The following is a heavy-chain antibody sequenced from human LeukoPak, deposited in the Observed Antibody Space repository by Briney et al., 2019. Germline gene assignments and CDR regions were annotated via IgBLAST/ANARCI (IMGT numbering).Heavy chain of an antibody. CDR2: IYYSGST. Sequence: SETLSLTCTVSGGSISSGDYYWSWIRQPPGKGLEWIGYIYYSGSTYYNPSLKSRVTISVDTSKNQFSLKLSSVTAADTAVYYCARDRYGSGALDYWGQGTLVTVSS. CDR3: ARDRYGSGALDY. CDR1: GGSISSGDYY. V-gene: IGHV4-30-4*01. D-gene: IGHD3-10*01. J-gene: IGHJ4*02.